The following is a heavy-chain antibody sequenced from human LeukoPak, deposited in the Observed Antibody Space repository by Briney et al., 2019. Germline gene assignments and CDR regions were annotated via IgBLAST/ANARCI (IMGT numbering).Heavy chain of an antibody. V-gene: IGHV4-34*01. J-gene: IGHJ4*02. CDR1: GGSFSGYY. CDR3: AGSYVWGSYRYKFDY. Sequence: SETLSLTCAVYGGSFSGYYWSWIRQPPGKGLEWIGEINHSGSTNYNPSLKSRVTISVDTSKNQFSLKLSSVTAADTAVYYCAGSYVWGSYRYKFDYWGQGTLVTVSS. CDR2: INHSGST. D-gene: IGHD3-16*02.